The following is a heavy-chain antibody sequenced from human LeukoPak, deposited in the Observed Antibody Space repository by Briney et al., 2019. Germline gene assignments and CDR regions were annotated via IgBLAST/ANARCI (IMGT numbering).Heavy chain of an antibody. J-gene: IGHJ4*02. CDR3: ARQNMVRGVHSDY. CDR1: GYSFTNYW. Sequence: GESLKISCQGSGYSFTNYWIGWVRQMPGKGLEWMGIIYPGDSDTRYSPSFQGQVTISADKSISTAYLQWSSLKASDTAMYYCARQNMVRGVHSDYWGQGTLVTVSS. D-gene: IGHD3-10*01. V-gene: IGHV5-51*01. CDR2: IYPGDSDT.